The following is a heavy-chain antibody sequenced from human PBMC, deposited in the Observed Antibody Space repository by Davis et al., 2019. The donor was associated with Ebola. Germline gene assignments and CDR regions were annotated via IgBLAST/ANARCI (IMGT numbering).Heavy chain of an antibody. Sequence: PGGSLRLSCEGSGFIFSAYSMIWVRQAPGKGLEWVSATSSSNYYIYYADSVKGRFTISRDNSKNMLYLQMNSLRAEDTAVYYCARSLNAGGVETYYFHYWGQGTLVTVSS. D-gene: IGHD3-3*01. CDR3: ARSLNAGGVETYYFHY. CDR1: GFIFSAYS. V-gene: IGHV3-21*01. J-gene: IGHJ4*02. CDR2: TSSSNYYI.